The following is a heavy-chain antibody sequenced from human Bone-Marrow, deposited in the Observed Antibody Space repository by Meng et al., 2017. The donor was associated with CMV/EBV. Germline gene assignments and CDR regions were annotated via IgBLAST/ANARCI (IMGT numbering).Heavy chain of an antibody. CDR2: IYWNDDE. D-gene: IGHD4-11*01. V-gene: IGHV2-5*01. CDR3: AHFMTTVTTGWFDP. J-gene: IGHJ5*02. Sequence: FSGSSLSTSGVCVVWIRQPPGKALEWLALIYWNDDERYSSSLKSRLTITKETSKNQVVLTMTDVDPVDTGTYYCAHFMTTVTTGWFDPWGQGILVTVSS. CDR1: GSSLSTSGVC.